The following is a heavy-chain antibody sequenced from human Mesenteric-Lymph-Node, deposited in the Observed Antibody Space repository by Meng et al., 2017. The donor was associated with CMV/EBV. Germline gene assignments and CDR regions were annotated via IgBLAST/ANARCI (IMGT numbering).Heavy chain of an antibody. CDR2: IYYSGRT. CDR1: GGSSSRSSYY. D-gene: IGHD1-26*01. V-gene: IGHV4-39*01. CDR3: ARRDSGSYLIDY. J-gene: IGHJ4*02. Sequence: TAAGGSSSRSSYYVGCIRQPQGKGLEWIGSIYYSGRTYYNTSLKSRVTISVDTSKNQFSLKLSSVTAADTAVYYCARRDSGSYLIDYWGQGTLVTVSS.